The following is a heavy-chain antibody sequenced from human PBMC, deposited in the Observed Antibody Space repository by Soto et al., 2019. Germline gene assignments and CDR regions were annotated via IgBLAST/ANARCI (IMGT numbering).Heavy chain of an antibody. V-gene: IGHV3-11*03. CDR3: ARGHYSMNL. CDR2: INTISDT. Sequence: GGSLRLSCAASGFMFSDYYMTWIRQTPVRGLEWVAYINTISDTNYVDSVRGRFTIYRDNARNSLFLQMNSLRLDDPAVYYCARGHYSMNLWGQGPRSPSP. CDR1: GFMFSDYY. J-gene: IGHJ6*02.